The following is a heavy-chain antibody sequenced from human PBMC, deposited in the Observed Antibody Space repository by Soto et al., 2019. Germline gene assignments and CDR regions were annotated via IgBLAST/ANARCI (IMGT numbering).Heavy chain of an antibody. J-gene: IGHJ2*01. CDR3: ATILVTGRWYCPV. Sequence: QLLESGGGLVQFGGSLRLSCAASGFTFSSYGMSWVRQVPGKGLEWVSSISNSGSLTYYADSEKGRCTSSREKSKNTLNLRMNSRCAEDTALYYCATILVTGRWYCPVWGRGTLVSVSS. CDR1: GFTFSSYG. CDR2: ISNSGSLT. D-gene: IGHD2-21*02. V-gene: IGHV3-23*01.